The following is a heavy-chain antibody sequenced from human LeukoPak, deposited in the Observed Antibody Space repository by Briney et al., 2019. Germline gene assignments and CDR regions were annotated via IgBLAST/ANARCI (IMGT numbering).Heavy chain of an antibody. D-gene: IGHD3-22*01. J-gene: IGHJ4*02. CDR2: FDPEDGET. Sequence: ASVKVSCKVSGYTLTELSMHWVRQAPGKGLEWMGGFDPEDGETIYAQKFQGRVTMTEDTSTDTAYMELSSLRSEGTAVYYCAASFRYYYDSSGYYSPNPFDYWGQGTLVTVSS. V-gene: IGHV1-24*01. CDR1: GYTLTELS. CDR3: AASFRYYYDSSGYYSPNPFDY.